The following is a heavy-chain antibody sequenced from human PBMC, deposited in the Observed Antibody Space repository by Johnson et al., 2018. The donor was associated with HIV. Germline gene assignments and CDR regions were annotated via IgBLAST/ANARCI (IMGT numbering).Heavy chain of an antibody. CDR2: ISWNSGSI. CDR3: ARAIDQGYSSGWSSDVYDI. CDR1: GFTFDDYA. D-gene: IGHD6-19*01. V-gene: IGHV3-9*01. J-gene: IGHJ3*02. Sequence: VQLVESGGGLFQPGGSLRLSCAASGFTFDDYAMHWVRQAPGKGLEWVSGISWNSGSIGYADSVKGRFTISRDNAKNTLYLQMNSLRVEDTAVYYCARAIDQGYSSGWSSDVYDIWGQGTMVTVSA.